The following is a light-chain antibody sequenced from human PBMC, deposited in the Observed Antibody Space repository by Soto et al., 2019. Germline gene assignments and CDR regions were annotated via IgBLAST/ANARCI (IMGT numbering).Light chain of an antibody. CDR1: QGIKND. CDR2: ATS. J-gene: IGKJ1*01. V-gene: IGKV1-17*01. CDR3: LQHNLYPRT. Sequence: DIQMTQSPSSLSASVGDRVTITCRASQGIKNDLAWYQQIPGKAPKRLIFATSILQSGVPSRFSGSGYGTEFTLTISSLQPEDFATYFCLQHNLYPRTFGQGTRVEIK.